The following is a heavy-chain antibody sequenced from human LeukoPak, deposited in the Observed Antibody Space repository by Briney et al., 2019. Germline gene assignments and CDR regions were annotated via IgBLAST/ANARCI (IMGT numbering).Heavy chain of an antibody. Sequence: TSETLSLICAVYGGSFSDHYWSGIRQPPGKGLEWMGEINHSGSTNYNPSLKSRVTLSVDTSKNQFSLKLSSVTAADTAVYYCARGGRRAALHYYYYMDVWGKGTTVTVSS. CDR2: INHSGST. D-gene: IGHD6-6*01. CDR1: GGSFSDHY. V-gene: IGHV4-34*01. CDR3: ARGGRRAALHYYYYMDV. J-gene: IGHJ6*03.